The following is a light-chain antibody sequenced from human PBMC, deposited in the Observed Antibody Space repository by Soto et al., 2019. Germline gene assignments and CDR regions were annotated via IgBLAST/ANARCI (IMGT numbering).Light chain of an antibody. CDR1: ALAKKY. CDR3: YSTDSSGNHGV. V-gene: IGLV3-10*01. CDR2: EDN. J-gene: IGLJ3*02. Sequence: SYELTQAPSVSVSPGQTARITCSGDALAKKYAYWYQQKSGQAPVLVIYEDNKRPSGIPETFSGSSSGTMATLTISGAQLEDEGDYYCYSTDSSGNHGVFGGGTKLTVL.